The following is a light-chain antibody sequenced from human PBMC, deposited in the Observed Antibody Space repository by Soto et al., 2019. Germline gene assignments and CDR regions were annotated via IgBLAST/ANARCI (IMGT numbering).Light chain of an antibody. J-gene: IGKJ2*01. V-gene: IGKV4-1*01. CDR2: WAS. CDR3: QQYYSTPRT. CDR1: QSVLYSSNNKNY. Sequence: DIVMTQSPDSLAVSLGERATINCKSSQSVLYSSNNKNYLAWYQQKPGQPPKLLIYWASTRDSGVPDQFSGSGSGTDFTLTISSLQAEDVAVYYCQQYYSTPRTFGQGTKLEIK.